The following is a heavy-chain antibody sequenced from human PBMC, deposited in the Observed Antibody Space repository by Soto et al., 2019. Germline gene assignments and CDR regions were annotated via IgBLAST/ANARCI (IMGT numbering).Heavy chain of an antibody. J-gene: IGHJ4*02. Sequence: EVQLVESGGGSVQPGRSLRLSCAASGFSFDDYGMHWVRQGPGKGLEWVSGISWNSGDIYYADSVKGRFTISRDNAKRSLYLQMNSLRTADTALYNCAKDNDLDRDGAVDYWGQGMLVNVSS. CDR3: AKDNDLDRDGAVDY. CDR1: GFSFDDYG. CDR2: ISWNSGDI. D-gene: IGHD2-2*03. V-gene: IGHV3-9*01.